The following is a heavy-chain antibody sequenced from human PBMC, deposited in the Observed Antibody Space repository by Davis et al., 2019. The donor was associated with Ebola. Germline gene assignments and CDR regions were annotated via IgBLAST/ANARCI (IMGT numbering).Heavy chain of an antibody. Sequence: LRLSCTVSGGSVSSTNYFWGWIRQPPGKGLEWLAMIYWDDDKRYSPSLKTRLTITKDTSKNKVVLTMTNMDPVDTATYYCAHSSGWFWGQGTLVTVSS. V-gene: IGHV2-5*08. CDR3: AHSSGWF. CDR1: GGSVSSTNYF. J-gene: IGHJ4*02. CDR2: IYWDDDK. D-gene: IGHD6-19*01.